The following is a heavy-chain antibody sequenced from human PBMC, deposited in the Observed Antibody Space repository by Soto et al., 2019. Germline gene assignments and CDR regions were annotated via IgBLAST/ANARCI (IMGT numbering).Heavy chain of an antibody. D-gene: IGHD5-12*01. CDR1: GFTFSSYS. CDR3: ARDEVDIVATILLAY. Sequence: GGSLRLSCAASGFTFSSYSMNWVRQAPGKGLEWVSYISSSSSTIYYADSVKGRFTISRDNAKNSLYLQMNSLRAEDTAVYYCARDEVDIVATILLAYWGQGTLVTVSS. CDR2: ISSSSSTI. V-gene: IGHV3-48*01. J-gene: IGHJ4*02.